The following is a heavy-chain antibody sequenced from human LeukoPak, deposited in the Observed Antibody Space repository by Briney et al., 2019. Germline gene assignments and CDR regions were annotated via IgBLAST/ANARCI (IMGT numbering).Heavy chain of an antibody. CDR1: GFTFSSYA. CDR2: ISYDGSNK. V-gene: IGHV3-30-3*01. Sequence: PGRSLRLSCAASGFTFSSYAMHWVRQAPGKRLEWVAVISYDGSNKYYADSVKGRFTISRDNSKNTLYLQMNSLRAEDTAVYYCARLVVSYYGMDVWGQGTTVTVSS. D-gene: IGHD6-6*01. J-gene: IGHJ6*01. CDR3: ARLVVSYYGMDV.